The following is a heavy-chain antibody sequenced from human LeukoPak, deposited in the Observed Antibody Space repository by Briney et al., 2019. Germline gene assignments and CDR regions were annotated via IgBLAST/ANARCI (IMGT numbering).Heavy chain of an antibody. V-gene: IGHV3-48*01. CDR2: ISSSSSTI. J-gene: IGHJ4*02. CDR3: ARVQSITIFGVAGGDPHIDY. Sequence: GGSLRLSCAASGFTFSSYSMNWVRQAPGKGLEWVSYISSSSSTIYYADSVKGRFTISRDNAKNSLYLQMNSLRAEDTAVYYCARVQSITIFGVAGGDPHIDYWGQGTLVTVSS. D-gene: IGHD3-3*01. CDR1: GFTFSSYS.